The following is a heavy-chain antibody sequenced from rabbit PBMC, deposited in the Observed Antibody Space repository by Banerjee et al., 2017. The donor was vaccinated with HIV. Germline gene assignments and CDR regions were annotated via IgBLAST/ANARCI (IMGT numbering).Heavy chain of an antibody. CDR1: GFSFSSGYY. D-gene: IGHD1-1*01. V-gene: IGHV1S40*01. Sequence: QSLEESGGDLVKPGASLTLTCTASGFSFSSGYYMCWVRQAPGKGLERIGCIYTGSGSTYYASWAKGRFTISKTSSTTVTLQMTSLTAADTATYFCARIDYSIWIYVDLWGPGTLVTVS. CDR3: ARIDYSIWIYVDL. J-gene: IGHJ4*01. CDR2: IYTGSGST.